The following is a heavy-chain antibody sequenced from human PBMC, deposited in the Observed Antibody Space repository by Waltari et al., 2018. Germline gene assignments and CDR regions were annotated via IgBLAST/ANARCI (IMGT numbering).Heavy chain of an antibody. CDR3: ARDWRNLGMDV. CDR2: LDGDGTRT. J-gene: IGHJ6*02. Sequence: EVQMVESGGGLVQPGGSLRLSCEASGFPLGNFWLYWVRQGPGKGLMYVSGLDGDGTRTRYADSVRGRFTISRDNAKNAVYLQMTSLRDEDTALYYCARDWRNLGMDVWGQGTTVTVSS. CDR1: GFPLGNFW. V-gene: IGHV3-74*01. D-gene: IGHD3-3*01.